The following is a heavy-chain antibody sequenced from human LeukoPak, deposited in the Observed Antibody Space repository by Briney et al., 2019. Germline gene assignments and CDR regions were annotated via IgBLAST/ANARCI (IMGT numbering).Heavy chain of an antibody. CDR2: ISSSSSTI. CDR3: ARVSVLMVYAGDWYYMDV. Sequence: QSGGSLRLSCAASGFTFSSYWMHWVRQAPGKGLEWVSYISSSSSTIYYADSVKGRFTISRDNAKNSLYLQMNSLRAEDTAVYYCARVSVLMVYAGDWYYMDVWGKGTTVTVSS. J-gene: IGHJ6*03. D-gene: IGHD2-8*01. V-gene: IGHV3-48*04. CDR1: GFTFSSYW.